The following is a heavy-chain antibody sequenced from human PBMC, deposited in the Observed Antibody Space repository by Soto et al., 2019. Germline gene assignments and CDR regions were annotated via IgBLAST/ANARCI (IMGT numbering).Heavy chain of an antibody. CDR3: AQRISSRIAVAWGGMDV. V-gene: IGHV1-2*02. Sequence: EASVKVSCKASGYTFTGYYMHWVREAPGQGLEWMGWINPNSGGTNYAQKFQGRVTMTRDTSISTAYMELSRLRSEDTAVYYCAQRISSRIAVAWGGMDVWGQGTTVTVYS. J-gene: IGHJ6*02. CDR1: GYTFTGYY. D-gene: IGHD6-19*01. CDR2: INPNSGGT.